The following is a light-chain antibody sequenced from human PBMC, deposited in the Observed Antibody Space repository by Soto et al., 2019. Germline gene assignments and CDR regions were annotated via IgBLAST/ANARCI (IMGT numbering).Light chain of an antibody. Sequence: DIQMTQSPSSLSASLGDSVTITCQASHDISNYLNWYQHKPGKAPKLLIYDASNLEAGVPSRFSGSGSGTDFVLTISSVQPEDIATYYCQQYHNLILSFGGGTKVEIK. CDR3: QQYHNLILS. CDR2: DAS. V-gene: IGKV1-33*01. CDR1: HDISNY. J-gene: IGKJ4*01.